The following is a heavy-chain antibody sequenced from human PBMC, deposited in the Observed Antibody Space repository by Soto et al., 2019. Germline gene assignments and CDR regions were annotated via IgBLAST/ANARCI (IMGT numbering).Heavy chain of an antibody. D-gene: IGHD3-16*01. CDR1: GFTFSGSA. CDR2: IRSKANSYAT. Sequence: GGSLRLSCAASGFTFSGSAMHWVRQASGKGLEWVGRIRSKANSYATAYAASVKGRFTISRDDSKNTAYLQMNSLKTEDTAVYYCTRHIHDYVWGPLRGMDVWGQGTTVTVSS. CDR3: TRHIHDYVWGPLRGMDV. J-gene: IGHJ6*02. V-gene: IGHV3-73*01.